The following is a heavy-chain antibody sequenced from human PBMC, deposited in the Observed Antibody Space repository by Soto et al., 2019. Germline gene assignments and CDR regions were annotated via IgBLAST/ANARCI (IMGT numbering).Heavy chain of an antibody. Sequence: PSETLSLTCAVYGGSFSGYYWSWIRQPPGKGLEWIGEINHSGSTNYNPSLKSRVTISVDTSKNQFSLKLSSVTAADTAVYYCARTGSDYGDSTWGQGTLVTVPQ. CDR3: ARTGSDYGDST. D-gene: IGHD4-17*01. CDR2: INHSGST. J-gene: IGHJ5*02. CDR1: GGSFSGYY. V-gene: IGHV4-34*01.